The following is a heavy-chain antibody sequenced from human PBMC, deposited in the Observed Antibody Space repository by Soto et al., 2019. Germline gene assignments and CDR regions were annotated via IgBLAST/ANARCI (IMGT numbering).Heavy chain of an antibody. D-gene: IGHD5-18*01. V-gene: IGHV4-30-4*01. J-gene: IGHJ5*02. CDR3: ARATWIQLWLLRAPNWFDP. Sequence: PLETLSLTCTVSGGSIISGDYYWSWIRQPPGKGLEWIGYIYYSGSTYYNPSLKSRVTISVDTSKNQFSLKLSSVTAADTAVYYFARATWIQLWLLRAPNWFDPWGQGTLVTVSS. CDR2: IYYSGST. CDR1: GGSIISGDYY.